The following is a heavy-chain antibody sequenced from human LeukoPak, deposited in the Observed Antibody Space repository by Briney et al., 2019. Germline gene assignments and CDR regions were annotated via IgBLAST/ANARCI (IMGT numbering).Heavy chain of an antibody. CDR2: ISSNGGST. Sequence: GCLRLSCAASGFTFSSYTMRWVRPAPGKGLEYVSAISSNGGSTYYANSVKGRFTISRDNSKNTLYLQMGSLRAEDMAVYYCARSKVPYSSRWDFDYWGQGAPVTVSS. V-gene: IGHV3-64*01. CDR3: ARSKVPYSSRWDFDY. D-gene: IGHD6-13*01. J-gene: IGHJ4*02. CDR1: GFTFSSYT.